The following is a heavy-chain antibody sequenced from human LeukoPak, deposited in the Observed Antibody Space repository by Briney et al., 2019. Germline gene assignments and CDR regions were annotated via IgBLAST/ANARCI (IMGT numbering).Heavy chain of an antibody. CDR2: INPISGGT. Sequence: GASVKVSCKTSGYTFTNYGISWVRQAPGQGLEWMGWINPISGGTNYAEKFQGRVTTTRDTSINTAYMEVTRLTSDDTAVYYCAREDGSFDYWGQGTLVIVSS. CDR1: GYTFTNYG. J-gene: IGHJ4*02. V-gene: IGHV1-2*02. CDR3: AREDGSFDY. D-gene: IGHD5-24*01.